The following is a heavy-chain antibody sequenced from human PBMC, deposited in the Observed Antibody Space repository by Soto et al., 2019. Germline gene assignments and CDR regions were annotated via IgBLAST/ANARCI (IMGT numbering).Heavy chain of an antibody. CDR1: GFTFSSYT. CDR3: AKVGGNYYYYMDV. V-gene: IGHV3-23*01. J-gene: IGHJ6*03. Sequence: GGSLRLSCAASGFTFSSYTMSWVRQAPGKGLEWVSAISGSGGSTYYADSVKGRFTISRDNSKNTLYLQMNSLRAEDTAVYYCAKVGGNYYYYMDVWGKGTTVTVSS. CDR2: ISGSGGST. D-gene: IGHD2-15*01.